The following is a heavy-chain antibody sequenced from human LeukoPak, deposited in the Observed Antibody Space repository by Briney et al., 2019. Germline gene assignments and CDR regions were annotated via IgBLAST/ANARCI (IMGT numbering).Heavy chain of an antibody. Sequence: GGSLRLSCAVSGFTFSTYNMNWVRQAPGKGLEWVSYISSSSSTMYYADSVRGRFTISRDNAKNSLYLQMNSLRDEDTALYYCAKDPRDYYDSSGYLDYWGQGTLVTVSS. V-gene: IGHV3-48*02. J-gene: IGHJ4*02. CDR1: GFTFSTYN. CDR2: ISSSSSTM. D-gene: IGHD3-22*01. CDR3: AKDPRDYYDSSGYLDY.